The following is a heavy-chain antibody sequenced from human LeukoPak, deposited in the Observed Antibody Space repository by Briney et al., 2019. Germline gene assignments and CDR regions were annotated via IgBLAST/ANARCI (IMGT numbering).Heavy chain of an antibody. D-gene: IGHD6-6*01. Sequence: GASVKVSCKASGYTFTSYGISWVRQAPGQGLEWMGRIIPILGIANYAQKLQGRVTITADKSTSTAYMELSSLRSEDTAVYYCARDRGYSSSNSYFDYWGQGTLVTVSS. CDR1: GYTFTSYG. CDR2: IIPILGIA. J-gene: IGHJ4*02. CDR3: ARDRGYSSSNSYFDY. V-gene: IGHV1-69*04.